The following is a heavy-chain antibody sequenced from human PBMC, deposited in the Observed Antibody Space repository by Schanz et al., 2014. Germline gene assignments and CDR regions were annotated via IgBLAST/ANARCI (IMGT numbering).Heavy chain of an antibody. CDR2: INPSGGST. D-gene: IGHD1-26*01. CDR1: GGTFSSYT. CDR3: ARDSGSHYLVDY. V-gene: IGHV1-69*08. J-gene: IGHJ4*02. Sequence: QVQLVQSEAEVKKPGSSVKVSCKASGGTFSSYTISWVRQAPGQGLEWMGRINPSGGSTTYAQKFQGRVTMTRDTSTSTAYMELRSLRSDDTAVYYCARDSGSHYLVDYWGQGTLVTVSS.